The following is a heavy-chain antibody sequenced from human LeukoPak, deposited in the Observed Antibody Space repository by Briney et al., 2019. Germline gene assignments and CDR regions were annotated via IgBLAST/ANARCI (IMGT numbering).Heavy chain of an antibody. J-gene: IGHJ4*02. D-gene: IGHD3-22*01. CDR1: GFTFSSYA. Sequence: PGGSLRLSCAASGFTFSSYAMSWARQAPGKGLEWVSAISGSGGSTYYADSVKGRFTISRDNSKNTLYLQMNSLRAEDTAVYYCAKDHYYDSSGYPNHYWGQGTLVTVSS. CDR3: AKDHYYDSSGYPNHY. V-gene: IGHV3-23*01. CDR2: ISGSGGST.